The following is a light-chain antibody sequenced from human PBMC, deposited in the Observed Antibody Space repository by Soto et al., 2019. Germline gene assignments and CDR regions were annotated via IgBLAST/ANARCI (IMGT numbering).Light chain of an antibody. Sequence: IVFTQFPSTHFLSSRERTNPSYTASQSVSVNSLAWYKQKGGQAPRLLIYAASTRATGVPDRFSGGGSGTDFTLTIRRLEPEDFAVYYCQQRSNWLTVGGGTKLDIK. J-gene: IGKJ4*01. CDR2: AAS. V-gene: IGKV3D-20*02. CDR3: QQRSNWLT. CDR1: QSVSVNS.